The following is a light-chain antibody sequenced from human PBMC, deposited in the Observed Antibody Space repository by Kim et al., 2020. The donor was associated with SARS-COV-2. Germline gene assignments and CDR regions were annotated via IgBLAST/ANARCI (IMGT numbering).Light chain of an antibody. CDR1: DSNIGAGYG. CDR3: QSYDRGLNGAI. V-gene: IGLV1-40*01. J-gene: IGLJ2*01. Sequence: QGVTISWSGRDSNIGAGYGVNWYRRLPGRAPKLLIYDTRSRPSGVPDRFSGSKSGTSASLAITGLQVEDEADYYCQSYDRGLNGAIFGGGTKVTVL. CDR2: DTR.